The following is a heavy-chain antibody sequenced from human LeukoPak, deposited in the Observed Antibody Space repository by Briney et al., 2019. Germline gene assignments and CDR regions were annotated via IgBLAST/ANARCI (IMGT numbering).Heavy chain of an antibody. V-gene: IGHV4-59*01. CDR2: ISYSGST. Sequence: SETLSLTCTVSGGSISSYYWSWIRQSPGKGLEWIGYISYSGSTSYTPSLKSRVTMSVDTSKNQLSPKVNSVTAADTAVYYCARGEPVDYWGQGTLVTVSS. CDR1: GGSISSYY. CDR3: ARGEPVDY. J-gene: IGHJ4*02. D-gene: IGHD1-14*01.